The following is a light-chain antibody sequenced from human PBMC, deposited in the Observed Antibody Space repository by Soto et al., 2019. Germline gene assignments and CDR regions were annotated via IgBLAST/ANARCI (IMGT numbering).Light chain of an antibody. CDR3: QQYGSSPLT. Sequence: EIVLTQSPGTLSLSPGERATLSCRASQTVSSNYLAWYQQKPGQAPRLLIYDASSRATGIPDRFSGSGSGTDFTLTISSLEPEDFAFYYCQQYGSSPLTFGGGTKV. CDR1: QTVSSNY. J-gene: IGKJ4*01. V-gene: IGKV3-20*01. CDR2: DAS.